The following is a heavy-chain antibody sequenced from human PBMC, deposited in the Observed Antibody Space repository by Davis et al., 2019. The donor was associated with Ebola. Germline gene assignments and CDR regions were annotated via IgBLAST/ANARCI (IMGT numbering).Heavy chain of an antibody. CDR1: GDSVSGNSGA. J-gene: IGHJ3*02. V-gene: IGHV6-1*01. D-gene: IGHD7-27*01. CDR3: ARVNWGAGKAFDI. Sequence: HSQTLSLTCAISGDSVSGNSGAWNWIRQSPSRGLEWLGRTYYNSKWYKDYAVSLKSRITFNPDTSKNQFSLQLDSVSPEDTAIYYCARVNWGAGKAFDIWGQGSMVTVSS. CDR2: TYYNSKWYK.